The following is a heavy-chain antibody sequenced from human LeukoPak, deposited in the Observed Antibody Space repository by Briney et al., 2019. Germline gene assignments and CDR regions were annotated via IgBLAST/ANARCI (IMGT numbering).Heavy chain of an antibody. CDR2: IKEDGTEK. CDR3: ARSPAGDAWPPAYYMDV. Sequence: PGGSLRLSCAASGLSFSSYGMSWVRQAPGKGLEWVANIKEDGTEKYYVGSVKGRFTISRDNAKKSLYLQMNSLRDDDTAVYLCARSPAGDAWPPAYYMDVWGKGTTVTVSS. CDR1: GLSFSSYG. D-gene: IGHD3-10*01. J-gene: IGHJ6*03. V-gene: IGHV3-7*01.